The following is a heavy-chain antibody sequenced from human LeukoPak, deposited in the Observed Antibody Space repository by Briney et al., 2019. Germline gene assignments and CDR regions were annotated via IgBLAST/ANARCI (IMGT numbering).Heavy chain of an antibody. CDR2: IYHSGST. V-gene: IGHV4-38-2*02. J-gene: IGHJ4*02. CDR3: ARDFELELYGGNDY. Sequence: SETLSLTCTVSGYSISSGYYWGWIRQPPGKGLEWIGSIYHSGSTYYNPSLKSRVTISVDTSKNQFSLKLSSVTAADTAVYYCARDFELELYGGNDYWGQGTLVTVSS. D-gene: IGHD1-7*01. CDR1: GYSISSGYY.